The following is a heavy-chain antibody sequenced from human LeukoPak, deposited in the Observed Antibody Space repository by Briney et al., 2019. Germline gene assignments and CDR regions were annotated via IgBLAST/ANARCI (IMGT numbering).Heavy chain of an antibody. V-gene: IGHV1-69*06. J-gene: IGHJ1*01. CDR3: ARDRQVTSYRGLQH. D-gene: IGHD2-21*02. Sequence: AASVKVSCKASGGTFSSYAISWVRQAPGQGLEWMGGIIPIFGTANYAQKFQGRVTITADKSTSTAYMELSSLRSEDTAVYYCARDRQVTSYRGLQHWGQGALVTVSS. CDR2: IIPIFGTA. CDR1: GGTFSSYA.